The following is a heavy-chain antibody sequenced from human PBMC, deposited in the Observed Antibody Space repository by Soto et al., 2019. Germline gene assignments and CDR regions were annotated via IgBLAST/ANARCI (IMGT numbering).Heavy chain of an antibody. Sequence: TGGSLRLSCAASGFTFSSYEMNWVRQAPGRGLEWVSYISSSGSTIYYADSVKGRFTISRDNAKNSLYLQMNSLRAEDTAVYYCARDYPPYYDILTGYYSPLPDGMDVWGQGTTVTVSS. CDR3: ARDYPPYYDILTGYYSPLPDGMDV. CDR1: GFTFSSYE. V-gene: IGHV3-48*03. D-gene: IGHD3-9*01. J-gene: IGHJ6*02. CDR2: ISSSGSTI.